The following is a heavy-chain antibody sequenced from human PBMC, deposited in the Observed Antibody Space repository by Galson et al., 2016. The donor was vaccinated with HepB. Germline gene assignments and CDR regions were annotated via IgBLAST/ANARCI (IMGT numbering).Heavy chain of an antibody. CDR1: GYTFTGYY. CDR3: ARDPYSNLWGNYYYYGLDV. Sequence: SVKVSCKASGYTFTGYYIHWVRQAPGQGLEWMGWINPNSGGTKFAQKFQGWVTMTRDTSISTAYMELRRLKSDDTAVYFCARDPYSNLWGNYYYYGLDVWGQGTTVTASS. CDR2: INPNSGGT. V-gene: IGHV1-2*04. D-gene: IGHD4-11*01. J-gene: IGHJ6*02.